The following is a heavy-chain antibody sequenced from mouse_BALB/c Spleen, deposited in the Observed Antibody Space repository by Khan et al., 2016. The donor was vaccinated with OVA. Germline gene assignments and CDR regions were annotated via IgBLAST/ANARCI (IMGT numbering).Heavy chain of an antibody. CDR1: GYTFTSFW. CDR3: ARGGYGTAFAY. CDR2: IDPSDSET. Sequence: VQLQQPGAELVRPGASVKLSCKASGYTFTSFWMNWVTERPGQGLEWIGMIDPSDSETHYNQMFKDKATLTVDKSSSKAYMQLSGLTSEDSAVEYCARGGYGTAFAYWGQGTLVTVSA. J-gene: IGHJ3*01. V-gene: IGHV1-61*01. D-gene: IGHD2-10*02.